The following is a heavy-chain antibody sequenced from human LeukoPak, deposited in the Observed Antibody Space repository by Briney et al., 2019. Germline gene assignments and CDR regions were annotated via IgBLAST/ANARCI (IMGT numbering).Heavy chain of an antibody. V-gene: IGHV4-31*03. CDR3: ARVTSGSHFPLSAFDI. J-gene: IGHJ3*02. CDR1: GGSISSGGYY. CDR2: IYYSGST. Sequence: PSQTLSLTCTVSGGSISSGGYYWSWIRQHPGKGLEWIGYIYYSGSTYYNPSPKSRVTISVDTSKNQFSLKLSSVTAADTAVYYCARVTSGSHFPLSAFDIWGQGTMVTVSS. D-gene: IGHD1-26*01.